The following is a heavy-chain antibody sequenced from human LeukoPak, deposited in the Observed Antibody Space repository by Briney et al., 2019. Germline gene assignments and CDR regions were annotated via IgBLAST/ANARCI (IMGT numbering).Heavy chain of an antibody. CDR2: ISSTGMTI. CDR3: AKSDPYGDSLIEI. CDR1: GFTFGGYV. Sequence: GGSLRLSCVASGFTFGGYVMNWVRQAPGKGLEWLSHISSTGMTIYYADSVKGRFTTSRDNAKNSLYLQMNSLRAEDTAIYYCAKSDPYGDSLIEIWGQGALVTVSS. V-gene: IGHV3-48*03. D-gene: IGHD4-17*01. J-gene: IGHJ4*02.